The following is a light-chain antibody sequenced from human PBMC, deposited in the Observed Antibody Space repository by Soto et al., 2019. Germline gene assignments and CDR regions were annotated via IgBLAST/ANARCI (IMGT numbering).Light chain of an antibody. CDR2: GAS. J-gene: IGKJ5*01. CDR3: QQYNNWPIT. Sequence: EVVLTQSPATLSLSPGERATLSCMASQSVNRYLAWFQQKPGQGPRLLIYGASTRATGIPARFSGSGSETDFTLTISSLRSEDSAVYHCQQYNNWPITFGQGTRLEIK. CDR1: QSVNRY. V-gene: IGKV3-15*01.